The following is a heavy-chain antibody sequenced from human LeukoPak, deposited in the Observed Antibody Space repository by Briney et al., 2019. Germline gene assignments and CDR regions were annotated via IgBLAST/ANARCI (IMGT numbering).Heavy chain of an antibody. CDR3: ARVPDYGDSAPLDY. V-gene: IGHV4-39*07. Sequence: SETLSLTCIVSGGSISSTSYYWGWIRQSPGKGLEWIGSIHYRGTTYYNPSLLSRGTISVDTSKNQFSLKLSSVTAADTAVYYCARVPDYGDSAPLDYWGQGTLVTVSS. CDR1: GGSISSTSYY. D-gene: IGHD4-17*01. J-gene: IGHJ4*02. CDR2: IHYRGTT.